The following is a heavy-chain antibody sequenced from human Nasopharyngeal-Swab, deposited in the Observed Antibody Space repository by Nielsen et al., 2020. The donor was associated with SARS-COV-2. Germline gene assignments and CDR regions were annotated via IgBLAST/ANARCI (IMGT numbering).Heavy chain of an antibody. J-gene: IGHJ4*02. CDR1: GFTFSSYS. Sequence: GGSLRLSCAASGFTFSSYSMNWVRQAPGKGLEWVSSIIISSSYIYYADSVKGRFTISRDNAKNSLYLQMNSLRAEDTAVYYCARESIAAAGRDFDYWGQGTLVTVSS. V-gene: IGHV3-21*01. D-gene: IGHD6-13*01. CDR2: IIISSSYI. CDR3: ARESIAAAGRDFDY.